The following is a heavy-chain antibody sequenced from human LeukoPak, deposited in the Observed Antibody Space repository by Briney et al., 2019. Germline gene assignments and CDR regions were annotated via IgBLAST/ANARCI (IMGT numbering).Heavy chain of an antibody. CDR3: ARGGAARPDY. Sequence: PGGSLRLSCAASGFTFSSYAMNWVRQAPGKGLEWVSYISSGRPNINYADSVRGRFTISRDNAKSSLYLQMNNLRVEDTAVYYCARGGAARPDYWGQGTLVTVSS. CDR2: ISSGRPNI. J-gene: IGHJ4*02. V-gene: IGHV3-48*04. CDR1: GFTFSSYA. D-gene: IGHD6-6*01.